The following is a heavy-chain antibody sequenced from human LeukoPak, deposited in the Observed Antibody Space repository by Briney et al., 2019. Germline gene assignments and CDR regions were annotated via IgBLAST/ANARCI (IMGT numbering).Heavy chain of an antibody. Sequence: GASVKVSCKASGGTFSSYAISWVRQAPGQGLEWMGGIIPIFGTANYAQKFQGRVTITTDESTSTAYMELSSLRSEDTAVYYCARDLKRYSSSSRFGYWGQGTLVTVSS. V-gene: IGHV1-69*05. J-gene: IGHJ4*02. CDR3: ARDLKRYSSSSRFGY. CDR1: GGTFSSYA. D-gene: IGHD6-6*01. CDR2: IIPIFGTA.